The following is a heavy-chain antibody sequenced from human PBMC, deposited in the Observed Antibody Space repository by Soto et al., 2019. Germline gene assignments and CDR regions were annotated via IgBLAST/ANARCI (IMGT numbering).Heavy chain of an antibody. J-gene: IGHJ4*02. CDR1: GFTFSSYD. V-gene: IGHV3-13*01. Sequence: GGSLRLSCAASGFTFSSYDMHWVRQATGEGLEWVSAIGTAGDTYYPGSVKGRFTISRENAKNSLYLQINNLRAEDTAVYYCARGFAANFDSWGQGTLVTVPQ. D-gene: IGHD6-13*01. CDR3: ARGFAANFDS. CDR2: IGTAGDT.